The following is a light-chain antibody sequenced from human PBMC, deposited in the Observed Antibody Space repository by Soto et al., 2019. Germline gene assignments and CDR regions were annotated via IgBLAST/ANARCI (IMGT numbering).Light chain of an antibody. CDR2: EAS. Sequence: QSALTQPASVSGSPGQSITISCTGTSSDVGSHNLVSWYQHHPANAPKSMVYEASKRPSGVSDRFSGSKSGNTASLTISGLQGEDEADYFCFSFSTTGAHWVFGGGTKLTVL. CDR1: SSDVGSHNL. V-gene: IGLV2-23*01. J-gene: IGLJ3*02. CDR3: FSFSTTGAHWV.